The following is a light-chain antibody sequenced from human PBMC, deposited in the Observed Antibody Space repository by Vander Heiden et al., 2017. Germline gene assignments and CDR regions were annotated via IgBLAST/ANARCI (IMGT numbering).Light chain of an antibody. CDR2: QDR. CDR3: QAWDSSVLYV. Sequence: SYELTQPPSVSVPPGQAATITCSGKNLGDKFVSWYQHTSGQSPVLVMYQDRRRPSGIPDRFAASHTGDTATLTIGDIQAMDEADYYCQAWDSSVLYVFGSGTKVTVL. V-gene: IGLV3-1*01. J-gene: IGLJ1*01. CDR1: NLGDKF.